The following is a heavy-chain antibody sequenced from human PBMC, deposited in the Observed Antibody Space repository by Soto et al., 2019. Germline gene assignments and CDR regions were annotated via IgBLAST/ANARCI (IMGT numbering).Heavy chain of an antibody. CDR3: MNYNSGWKY. CDR2: ISYSGST. J-gene: IGHJ4*02. V-gene: IGHV4-39*01. D-gene: IGHD5-12*01. Sequence: QLQLQESGPGLVQPSETLSLTCTVSGVSISSHGYFWGWIRQPPGKGLEWIGMISYSGSTYYSPSLKSRVTISADTSKNQFSLRLSSVTAADTAVFHCMNYNSGWKYWGQGTVVTVSS. CDR1: GVSISSHGYF.